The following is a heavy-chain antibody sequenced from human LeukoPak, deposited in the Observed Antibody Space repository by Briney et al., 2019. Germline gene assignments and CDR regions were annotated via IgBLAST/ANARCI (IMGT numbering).Heavy chain of an antibody. D-gene: IGHD3-10*01. CDR3: ARDFSAVRGAILLYYGMDV. J-gene: IGHJ6*02. CDR2: ISSSRSYI. V-gene: IGHV3-21*01. Sequence: GGSLRLSCAASGFTFITYAMSWVRQAPGKGLEWVSSISSSRSYIYYADSVKGRFTISRDNAKNSLYLQMNSLRAEDTAVYYCARDFSAVRGAILLYYGMDVWGQGTTVTVSS. CDR1: GFTFITYA.